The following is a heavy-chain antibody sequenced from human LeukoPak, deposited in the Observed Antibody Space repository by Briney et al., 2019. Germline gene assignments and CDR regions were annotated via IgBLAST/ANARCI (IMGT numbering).Heavy chain of an antibody. CDR2: ISYDGSNK. CDR1: GFTFNSYA. D-gene: IGHD3-10*01. J-gene: IGHJ6*03. Sequence: GGSLRLSCAASGFTFNSYAMHWVRQAPGKGLEWVAVISYDGSNKNYADSVKGRFTISRDNAKNSLYLQMNSLRAEDTAVYYCASYYYGSGSPSYYYYYYMDVWGKGTTVTISS. CDR3: ASYYYGSGSPSYYYYYYMDV. V-gene: IGHV3-30*04.